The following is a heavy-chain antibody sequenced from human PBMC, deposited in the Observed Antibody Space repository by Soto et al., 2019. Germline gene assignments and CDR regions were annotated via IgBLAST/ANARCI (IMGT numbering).Heavy chain of an antibody. CDR2: IYWNEDK. CDR3: VHTVMLHTITGGDYFDD. CDR1: AFSLSTNGVG. V-gene: IGHV2-5*01. D-gene: IGHD3-3*01. J-gene: IGHJ4*01. Sequence: SGPTLVNPTHTLTLTCTFSAFSLSTNGVGVGWIRQPPGKPLEWLAVIYWNEDKRYSRSLKSRLSITKDTSKNQVVLTMTTMDPVDTATYYCVHTVMLHTITGGDYFDDWGTELLVTVSS.